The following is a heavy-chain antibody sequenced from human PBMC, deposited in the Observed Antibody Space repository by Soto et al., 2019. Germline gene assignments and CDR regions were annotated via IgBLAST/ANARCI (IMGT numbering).Heavy chain of an antibody. J-gene: IGHJ5*02. CDR1: GGSFNIHY. CDR3: ARGQSHTWFDP. CDR2: INDSGSA. V-gene: IGHV4-34*01. Sequence: ETLSLTCAVYGGSFNIHYWSWIRQPPGKGLEWIGEINDSGSANNNPSLKSRVTLSVDTSKNQFSLKLTSVTAADTAIYYCARGQSHTWFDPWGQGTMVTVSS.